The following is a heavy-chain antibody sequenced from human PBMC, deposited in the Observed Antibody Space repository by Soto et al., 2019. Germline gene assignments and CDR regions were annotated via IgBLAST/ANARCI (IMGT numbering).Heavy chain of an antibody. CDR2: INTYDGNT. CDR1: GYTFTSYG. CDR3: AASQQFDY. Sequence: QVQLVQSGAEVKKPGASVKVSCKASGYTFTSYGINWVRQAPGQGLEWMGWINTYDGNTNHAQKFQGRVTMTTDTSTGTAYMELRSLSSDDTAVYYCAASQQFDYWGQGTLVTVSS. V-gene: IGHV1-18*01. D-gene: IGHD6-13*01. J-gene: IGHJ4*02.